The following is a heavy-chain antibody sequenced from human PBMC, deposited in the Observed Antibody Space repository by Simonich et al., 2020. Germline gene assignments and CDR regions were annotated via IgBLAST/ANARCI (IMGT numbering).Heavy chain of an antibody. CDR3: AREGRYCSGGSCYKGGHWFDP. V-gene: IGHV3-7*01. CDR1: GFTFSSYW. Sequence: EVQLVESGGGLVQPGGSLRLSCAASGFTFSSYWMSWVRQAPGKGLEGVAKKKQEGSEKYYVDSGKGRFTISRDNAKNSLYLQMNSLRAEDTAVYYCAREGRYCSGGSCYKGGHWFDPWGQGTLVTVSS. D-gene: IGHD2-15*01. J-gene: IGHJ5*02. CDR2: KKQEGSEK.